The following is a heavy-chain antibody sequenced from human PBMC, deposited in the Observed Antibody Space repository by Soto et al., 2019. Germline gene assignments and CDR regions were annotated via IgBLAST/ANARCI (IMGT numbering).Heavy chain of an antibody. Sequence: SETLSLTCTVSGGSISSYYWSWIRQPPGKGLEWIGYIYYSGSTNYNPSLKSRVTISVDTSKNQFSLKLSSVTAADTAVYYCARAGYSSSPQYYFDYWGQGTLVTVSS. V-gene: IGHV4-59*08. CDR2: IYYSGST. D-gene: IGHD6-13*01. CDR3: ARAGYSSSPQYYFDY. CDR1: GGSISSYY. J-gene: IGHJ4*02.